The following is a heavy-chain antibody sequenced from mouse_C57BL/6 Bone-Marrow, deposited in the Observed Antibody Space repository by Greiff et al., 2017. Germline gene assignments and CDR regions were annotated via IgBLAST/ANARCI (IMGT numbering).Heavy chain of an antibody. V-gene: IGHV5-12*01. CDR2: ISNGGGST. CDR1: GFTFSDYY. J-gene: IGHJ3*01. Sequence: EVMLVESGGGLVQPGGSLKLSCAASGFTFSDYYMYWVHQTPEKRLEWVANISNGGGSTYYPDTVKGRFTISRDNAKNTLYLQMGRLKSEDTAMYYCASFAYWGQGTLVTVSA. CDR3: ASFAY.